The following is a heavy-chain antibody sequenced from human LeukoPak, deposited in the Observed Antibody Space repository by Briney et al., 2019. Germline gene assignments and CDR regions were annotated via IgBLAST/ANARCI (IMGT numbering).Heavy chain of an antibody. V-gene: IGHV3-7*01. CDR2: IKQDGSEK. CDR3: ARHRGDGSGSYSHFDY. CDR1: GFTFSSYL. J-gene: IGHJ4*02. Sequence: PGGSLRLSCAASGFTFSSYLMSWVRQAPGKGLEWVANIKQDGSEKYYVDSVKGRFTISRDNAKNSLYLQMNSLRAEDTAVYYCARHRGDGSGSYSHFDYWGQGTLVTVSS. D-gene: IGHD3-10*01.